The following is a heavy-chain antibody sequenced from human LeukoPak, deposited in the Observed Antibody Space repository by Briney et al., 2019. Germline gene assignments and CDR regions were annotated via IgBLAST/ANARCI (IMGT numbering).Heavy chain of an antibody. V-gene: IGHV4-59*08. CDR3: ARGYSSSSGRPDY. CDR2: IYYGGST. CDR1: GGSISSYY. Sequence: PSETLSLTCTVSGGSISSYYWSWIRQPPGKGLDWIGYIYYGGSTNYNPSLKSRVTISVDTSKKQFSLKLSSVTAADTAVYYCARGYSSSSGRPDYWGQGTLVTVSS. J-gene: IGHJ4*02. D-gene: IGHD6-6*01.